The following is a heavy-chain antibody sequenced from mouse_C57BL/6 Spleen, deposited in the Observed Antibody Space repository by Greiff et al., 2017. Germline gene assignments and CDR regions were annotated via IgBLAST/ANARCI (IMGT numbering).Heavy chain of an antibody. CDR1: GYTFTSSW. D-gene: IGHD3-1*01. V-gene: IGHV1-69*01. J-gene: IGHJ3*01. CDR2: IDPSDSYT. Sequence: QVQLQQPGAELVMPGASVKLSCKASGYTFTSSWMHWVKQRPGQGLEWIGEIDPSDSYTNYNQKFKGKSTLTVDKSSSTAYMQLSSLTSEDSAVYYCARKGTAQATWGFAYWGQGTLVTVSA. CDR3: ARKGTAQATWGFAY.